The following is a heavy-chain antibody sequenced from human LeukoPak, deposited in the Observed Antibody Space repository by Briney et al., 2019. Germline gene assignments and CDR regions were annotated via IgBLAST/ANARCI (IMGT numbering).Heavy chain of an antibody. CDR3: ARGKELLWFGEYLENWFDP. V-gene: IGHV4-61*05. D-gene: IGHD3-10*01. CDR1: GGSISSSSYY. Sequence: PSETLSLTCTVSGGSISSSSYYWGWIRQPPGKGLEWIGYIYYSGSTNYNPSLKSRVTISVDTSKNQFSLKLSSVTAADTAVYYCARGKELLWFGEYLENWFDPWGQGTLVTVSS. J-gene: IGHJ5*02. CDR2: IYYSGST.